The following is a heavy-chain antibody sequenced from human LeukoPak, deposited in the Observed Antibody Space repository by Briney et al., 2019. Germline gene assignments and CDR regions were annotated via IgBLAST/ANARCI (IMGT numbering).Heavy chain of an antibody. CDR1: GFTVSSNY. V-gene: IGHV3-53*04. Sequence: HSGGSLRLSCVASGFTVSSNYMSWVRQAPGKGLEWVSVIYSAGNTYYADSVKGRFTISRHNSENTLYLHMNSLRVEDTAVYFCARGGTPGYSSGLIDYWGQGTLVTVSS. D-gene: IGHD6-19*01. CDR2: IYSAGNT. J-gene: IGHJ4*02. CDR3: ARGGTPGYSSGLIDY.